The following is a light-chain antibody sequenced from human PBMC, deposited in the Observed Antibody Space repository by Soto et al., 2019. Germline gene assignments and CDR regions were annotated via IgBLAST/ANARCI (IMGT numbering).Light chain of an antibody. CDR3: SSYTVSTAVV. V-gene: IGLV2-14*01. CDR2: EVS. CDR1: TSDFVNYNY. Sequence: QSALTQPASLSGSPGQSVTISCSGTTSDFVNYNYVSWYQHHPGNAPQLILYEVSNRPSGVSSRFSGSKSGNTASLTISGLQAEDEAYYYCSSYTVSTAVVFGGGTKLTVL. J-gene: IGLJ2*01.